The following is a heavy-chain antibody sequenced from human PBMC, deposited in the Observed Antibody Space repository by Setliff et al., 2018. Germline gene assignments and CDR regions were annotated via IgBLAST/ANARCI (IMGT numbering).Heavy chain of an antibody. Sequence: ASVKVSCKTSRGTFSNYAISWVRQAPGQGLEWMGRINPNSGGTNYAQKFQGRVTMTRDTSISTAYMELSSLRSEDTAVYYCARVPVVGATKLYWFDPWGQGTLVTVSS. CDR2: INPNSGGT. CDR3: ARVPVVGATKLYWFDP. CDR1: RGTFSNYA. V-gene: IGHV1-2*06. D-gene: IGHD1-26*01. J-gene: IGHJ5*02.